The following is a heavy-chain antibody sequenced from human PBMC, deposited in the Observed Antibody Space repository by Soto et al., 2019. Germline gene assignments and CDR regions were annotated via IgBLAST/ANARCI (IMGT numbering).Heavy chain of an antibody. CDR3: AREVHGYCSRPSCPPAHAFDI. J-gene: IGHJ3*02. CDR1: GGAFSSYA. CDR2: IIPIFGTA. D-gene: IGHD2-2*03. V-gene: IGHV1-69*01. Sequence: QVQLVQSGAEVKKPGSSVKVSCKASGGAFSSYAISWVRQAPGQGLEWMGGIIPIFGTANYAQKFQGRVTITADESTSTAYMELSSLRSEETAVYYCAREVHGYCSRPSCPPAHAFDIWGQGTMVTVSS.